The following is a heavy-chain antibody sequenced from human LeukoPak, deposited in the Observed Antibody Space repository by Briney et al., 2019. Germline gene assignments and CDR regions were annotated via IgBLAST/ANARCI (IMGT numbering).Heavy chain of an antibody. J-gene: IGHJ4*02. CDR3: ARDKGEG. V-gene: IGHV3-53*01. Sequence: GGSLRLSCAASGFTVSRNYMTWVRQAPGKGLEWVSEIYSDGSIYYAASVKGRFSISRDSSKDTVYLQMNSLRAEDTAVYYCARDKGEGWGQGTLVTVSS. CDR2: IYSDGSI. CDR1: GFTVSRNY.